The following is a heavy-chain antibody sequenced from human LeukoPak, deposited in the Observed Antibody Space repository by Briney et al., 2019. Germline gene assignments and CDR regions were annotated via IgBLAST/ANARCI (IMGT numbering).Heavy chain of an antibody. J-gene: IGHJ4*02. CDR1: GYTFTSYG. Sequence: GASVKVSCKASGYTFTSYGISWVRQAPGQGLERMGWISAYNGNTNYAQKLQGRVTMTTDTSTSTAYMELRSLRSDDTAVYYCARDSIAHYYGSGSYTDYWGQGTLVTVSS. D-gene: IGHD3-10*01. V-gene: IGHV1-18*01. CDR3: ARDSIAHYYGSGSYTDY. CDR2: ISAYNGNT.